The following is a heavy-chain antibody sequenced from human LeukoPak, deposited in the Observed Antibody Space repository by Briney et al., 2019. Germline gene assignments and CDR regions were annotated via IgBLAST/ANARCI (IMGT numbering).Heavy chain of an antibody. Sequence: GGSLRLSCAASGFTFSSYATHWVRQAPGKGLEWVAVISYDGSNKYYADSVKGRFTISRDNSKNTLYLQMNSLRAEDTAVYYCARALDIVVVPAARVYYYYGMDVWGKGTTVTVSS. CDR1: GFTFSSYA. CDR3: ARALDIVVVPAARVYYYYGMDV. V-gene: IGHV3-30*04. CDR2: ISYDGSNK. J-gene: IGHJ6*04. D-gene: IGHD2-2*01.